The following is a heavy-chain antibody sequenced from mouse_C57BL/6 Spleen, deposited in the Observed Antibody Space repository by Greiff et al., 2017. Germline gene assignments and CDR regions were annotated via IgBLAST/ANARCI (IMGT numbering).Heavy chain of an antibody. CDR3: ARSHCGSRGFDY. J-gene: IGHJ2*01. D-gene: IGHD1-1*01. V-gene: IGHV1-42*01. CDR2: FIPSTGGT. Sequence: EVQLQQSGPELVKPGASVKISCKASGYSFTGYYMNWVKQSPEKSLEWIGGFIPSTGGTTYNQKFKAKATLTVDKSSSTTYMLLKGHTAKDSAVSYCARSHCGSRGFDYWGQGTTLTVSS. CDR1: GYSFTGYY.